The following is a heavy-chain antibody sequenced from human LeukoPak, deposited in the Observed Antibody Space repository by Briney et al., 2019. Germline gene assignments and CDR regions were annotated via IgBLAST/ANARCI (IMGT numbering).Heavy chain of an antibody. CDR3: ARDKQD. V-gene: IGHV4-61*02. J-gene: IGHJ4*02. CDR1: GGSISSGSYY. D-gene: IGHD1/OR15-1a*01. Sequence: PSETLSLTCTVSGGSISSGSYYWSWIRQPAGKGLEWIGRIYTSGSTNYNPSLKSRVTISVDTSKNQFSLKLSSVTAADTAVYYCARDKQDWGQGTLVTVSS. CDR2: IYTSGST.